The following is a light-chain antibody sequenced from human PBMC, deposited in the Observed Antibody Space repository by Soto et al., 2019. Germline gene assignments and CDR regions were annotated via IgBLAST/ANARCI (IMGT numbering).Light chain of an antibody. CDR3: SSYTSSSTYWV. J-gene: IGLJ3*02. Sequence: QSALTQPASVSGSPGQSITISCTGTSSDVGGYNYVSWYQQHPGKAPKLMIYDVSNRPSGVSNRFSGSKPGNTASLTISGLQAEDEADYYCSSYTSSSTYWVFGGGTKVTVL. CDR1: SSDVGGYNY. V-gene: IGLV2-14*01. CDR2: DVS.